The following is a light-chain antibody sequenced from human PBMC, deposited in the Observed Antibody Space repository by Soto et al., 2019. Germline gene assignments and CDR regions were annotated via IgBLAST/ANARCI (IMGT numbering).Light chain of an antibody. CDR2: SAS. V-gene: IGKV3-15*01. CDR1: QSVRNN. CDR3: QQYDNWLKT. J-gene: IGKJ1*01. Sequence: EIVMTQSPATLSVSPGERATLSCRASQSVRNNLAWYQQRPGQAPGLLIYSASTRATGIPARFSGSGSGTEFTLTISSLQSEDFAVYYCQQYDNWLKTFGQGTKVDIK.